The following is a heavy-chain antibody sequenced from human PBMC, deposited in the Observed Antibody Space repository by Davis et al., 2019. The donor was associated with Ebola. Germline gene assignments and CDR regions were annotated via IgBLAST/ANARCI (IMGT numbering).Heavy chain of an antibody. V-gene: IGHV3-21*01. CDR1: GFIFTQYA. J-gene: IGHJ2*01. CDR2: ISKEGRDT. CDR3: VRDPALVVTGGGWFFGL. D-gene: IGHD2-21*02. Sequence: GGSLRPSCAASGFIFTQYAMTWVRQAPGKGLEWVSTISKEGRDTNYANSVKGRFPVSRDNAKNSLYLQMNSLRAEDTAVYYCVRDPALVVTGGGWFFGLWGRGTLVTVSS.